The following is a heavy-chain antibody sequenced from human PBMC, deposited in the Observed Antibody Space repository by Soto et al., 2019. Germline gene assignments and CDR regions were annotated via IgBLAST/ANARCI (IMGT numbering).Heavy chain of an antibody. V-gene: IGHV1-69*12. J-gene: IGHJ6*02. D-gene: IGHD3-3*01. CDR2: IIPIFGTA. CDR1: GGTFSRYG. CDR3: ARATEFGYYSGMDV. Sequence: QVQLVQSGAEVKKPGSSVKVSCKASGGTFSRYGISWVRQAPGQGLEWMGGIIPIFGTANYAQKFQGRVTITADESTSTAYMELSRLRSEDTAVYYCARATEFGYYSGMDVWGQGTTVTVSS.